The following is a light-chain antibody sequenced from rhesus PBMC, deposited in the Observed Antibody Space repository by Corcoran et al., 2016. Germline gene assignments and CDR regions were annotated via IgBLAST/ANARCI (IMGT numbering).Light chain of an antibody. Sequence: EIVMTQTPLSLPVTLGEPASISCRSSQSLLSSNGYNYLNWFLQKPDQSPQLLVYYRSFRASGVPDRFSGSGSGTDFTLEISRVCAEDVGVYYCMQALQTPLTFGGGTKVDIK. J-gene: IGKJ4*01. CDR2: YRS. V-gene: IGKV2-60*01. CDR3: MQALQTPLT. CDR1: QSLLSSNGYNY.